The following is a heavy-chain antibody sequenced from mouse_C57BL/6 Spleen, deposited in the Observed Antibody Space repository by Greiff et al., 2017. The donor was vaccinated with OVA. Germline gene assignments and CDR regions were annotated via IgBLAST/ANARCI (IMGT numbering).Heavy chain of an antibody. CDR3: ARNDPMDY. Sequence: QVQLKESGAELVMPGASVKLSCKASGYTFTSYWMHWVKQRPGQGLEWIGEIDPSDSYTNYNQKFKGKSTLTVDKSSSTAYMQLSSLTSEDSAVYYCARNDPMDYWGQGTSVTVSS. CDR2: IDPSDSYT. V-gene: IGHV1-69*01. CDR1: GYTFTSYW. J-gene: IGHJ4*01.